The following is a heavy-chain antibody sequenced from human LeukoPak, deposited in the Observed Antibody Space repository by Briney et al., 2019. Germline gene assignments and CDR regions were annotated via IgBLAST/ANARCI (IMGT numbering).Heavy chain of an antibody. CDR1: GIIFSNYW. Sequence: GGSLRLSCAASGIIFSNYWMHWVRQAPEKGLVWVSRINRDGSSTSYADSVKGRFTISRDNAKNSLLLQMNSLRAEDTAVYYCARGTPTTRDFDYWGQGTLVTVSS. V-gene: IGHV3-74*01. J-gene: IGHJ4*02. CDR2: INRDGSST. CDR3: ARGTPTTRDFDY. D-gene: IGHD4-11*01.